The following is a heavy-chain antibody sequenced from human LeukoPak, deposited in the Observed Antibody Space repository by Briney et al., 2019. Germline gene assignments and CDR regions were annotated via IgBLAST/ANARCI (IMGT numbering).Heavy chain of an antibody. D-gene: IGHD5-12*01. CDR2: INPGGGST. V-gene: IGHV1-46*01. CDR1: GYTFTSYY. Sequence: ASVKVSCKASGYTFTSYYMHWVRQAPGQGLEWMGIINPGGGSTSYAQKFQGGVTMTRDTSTSTVYMELSSLRSEDTAVYYCARDLRGYSYYYGMDVWGQGTTVTVSS. J-gene: IGHJ6*02. CDR3: ARDLRGYSYYYGMDV.